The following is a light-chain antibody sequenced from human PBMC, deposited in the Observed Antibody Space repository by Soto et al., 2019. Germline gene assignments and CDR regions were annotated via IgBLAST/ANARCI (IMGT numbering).Light chain of an antibody. J-gene: IGLJ2*01. CDR2: EVS. V-gene: IGLV2-8*01. CDR3: SGYTASVV. Sequence: QSALTQPPSASGSPGQSVTISCTGTSNDVGNNNYVSWYQQHPGKAPKLMISEVSKRPSGVPDRFSGSKSGNTASLTVSGLRDDDEADYYCSGYTASVVFGGGTKLTVL. CDR1: SNDVGNNNY.